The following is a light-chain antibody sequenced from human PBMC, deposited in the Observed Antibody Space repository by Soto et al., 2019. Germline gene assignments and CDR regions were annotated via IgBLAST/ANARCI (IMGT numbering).Light chain of an antibody. V-gene: IGLV2-14*01. Sequence: QSALTQPASVSGSPGQSITISCTGTSSDVGGYNYVSWYQQHPGKAPKLMIYEVSNRPSGVSNRFSGSKSGNTASLTISGLQDEDEADYYCSSYKSSSTNVVFGNGKKVTV. CDR3: SSYKSSSTNVV. J-gene: IGLJ1*01. CDR1: SSDVGGYNY. CDR2: EVS.